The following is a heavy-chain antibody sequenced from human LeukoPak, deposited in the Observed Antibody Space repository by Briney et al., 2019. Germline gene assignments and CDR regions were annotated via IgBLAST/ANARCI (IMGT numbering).Heavy chain of an antibody. CDR1: GGSISSYY. J-gene: IGHJ6*03. CDR3: ARNRDYYYYYMDV. V-gene: IGHV4-59*01. Sequence: SETLSLTCTVSGGSISSYYWSWIRQPPGKGLEWIGYIYYSGSTNYTPSLKSRVTISVDTSKNQFSLKLSSVIAADTAVYYCARNRDYYYYYMDVWGKGTTVTVSS. CDR2: IYYSGST. D-gene: IGHD1-14*01.